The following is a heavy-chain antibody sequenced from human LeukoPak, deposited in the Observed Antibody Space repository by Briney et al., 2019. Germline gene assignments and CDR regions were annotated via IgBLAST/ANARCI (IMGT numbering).Heavy chain of an antibody. Sequence: ASVKVSCKASGYTFTSYGISWERQAPGQGLEWMGWISAYNGNTNYAQKLQGRVTMTTDTSTSTAYMELRSLRSDDTAVYYCARVHDSSGYSLPSGAWGQGTLVTVSS. CDR2: ISAYNGNT. D-gene: IGHD3-22*01. CDR1: GYTFTSYG. J-gene: IGHJ5*02. V-gene: IGHV1-18*01. CDR3: ARVHDSSGYSLPSGA.